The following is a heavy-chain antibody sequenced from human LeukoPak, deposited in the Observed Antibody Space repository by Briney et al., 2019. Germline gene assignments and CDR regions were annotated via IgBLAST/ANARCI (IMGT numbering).Heavy chain of an antibody. V-gene: IGHV4-38-2*01. CDR2: MYHSGST. D-gene: IGHD3-22*01. Sequence: SETLSLTCAVSGHSISSGYYWGWIRQPPGEGLEWIGTMYHSGSTYYNPSLKSRVSISVDTSKNQFSLKLDSVTAADTAVYYCARSAYYYDSSFDYWGQGTLVTVSS. CDR3: ARSAYYYDSSFDY. CDR1: GHSISSGYY. J-gene: IGHJ4*02.